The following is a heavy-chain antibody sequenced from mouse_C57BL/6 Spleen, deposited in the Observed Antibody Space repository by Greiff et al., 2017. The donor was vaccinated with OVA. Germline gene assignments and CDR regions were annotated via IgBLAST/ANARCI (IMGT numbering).Heavy chain of an antibody. D-gene: IGHD3-2*02. CDR2: IRSKSNNYAT. CDR3: VRQTAQKMAMDY. V-gene: IGHV10-1*01. Sequence: EVKLVESGGGLVQPKGSLKLSCAASGFSFNTYAMNWVRQAPGKGLEWVARIRSKSNNYATSYADSVKDRFTISRDDSESMLYLQMNNLKTEDTAMYYCVRQTAQKMAMDYWGQGTSVTVSS. CDR1: GFSFNTYA. J-gene: IGHJ4*01.